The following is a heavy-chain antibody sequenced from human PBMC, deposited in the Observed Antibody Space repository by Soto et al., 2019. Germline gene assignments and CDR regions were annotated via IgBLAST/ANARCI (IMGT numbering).Heavy chain of an antibody. CDR1: GYTFTSYG. CDR2: ISAYNGNT. CDR3: AVGQWLVREVVTPGRYYFDY. Sequence: GASVKVSCKASGYTFTSYGISWVRQAPGQGLEWMGWISAYNGNTNYAQKLQGRVTMTTDTSTSTAYMELSSLRSEDTAVYYCAVGQWLVREVVTPGRYYFDYWGQGTLVTVSS. V-gene: IGHV1-18*01. D-gene: IGHD6-19*01. J-gene: IGHJ4*02.